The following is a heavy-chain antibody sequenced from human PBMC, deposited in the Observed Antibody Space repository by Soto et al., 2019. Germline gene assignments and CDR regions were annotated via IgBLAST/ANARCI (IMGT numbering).Heavy chain of an antibody. D-gene: IGHD6-19*01. Sequence: SETLSLTCTVSGASIHSDGFYWGWIRQSPGKGLAWMATLHSGGATSYNPSFRRRVTLSVDTSPNQGSLSVKSVAAADTAFFFWASPYSSGGPKALHLWGRGTQVPVPP. CDR2: LHSGGAT. CDR3: ASPYSSGGPKALHL. J-gene: IGHJ6*04. CDR1: GASIHSDGFY. V-gene: IGHV4-39*01.